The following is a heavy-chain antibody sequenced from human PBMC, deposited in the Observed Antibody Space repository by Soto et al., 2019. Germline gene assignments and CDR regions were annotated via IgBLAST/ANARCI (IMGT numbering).Heavy chain of an antibody. CDR1: AFTFSNYT. CDR2: MSYDGSDK. CDR3: AGRSGSSDY. V-gene: IGHV3-30*04. D-gene: IGHD3-10*01. J-gene: IGHJ4*02. Sequence: GGSLRLSCAASAFTFSNYTMNWVRQAPGKGLEWVALMSYDGSDKYYADAVKGRFTISRDNSKNTLYLKMDSLRVEDTALYYCAGRSGSSDYWGQGTLVTVSS.